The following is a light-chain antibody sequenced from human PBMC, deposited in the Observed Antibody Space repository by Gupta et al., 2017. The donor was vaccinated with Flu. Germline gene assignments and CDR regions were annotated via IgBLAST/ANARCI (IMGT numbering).Light chain of an antibody. CDR2: SAS. Sequence: DVQLHPSPPFLSASVGARVTIPCRASQVISSYLAGYQQNTGNAPNLLIYSASTLHSGVPSRCISRGSGTEYTPIISSLQPEDYSTDYCYQLNTNYPRTFGQGTRLEIK. CDR3: YQLNTNYPRT. CDR1: QVISSY. J-gene: IGKJ5*01. V-gene: IGKV1-9*01.